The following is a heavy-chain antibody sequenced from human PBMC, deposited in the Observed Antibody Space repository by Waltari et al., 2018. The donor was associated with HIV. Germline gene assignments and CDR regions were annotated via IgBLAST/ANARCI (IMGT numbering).Heavy chain of an antibody. J-gene: IGHJ2*01. V-gene: IGHV4-39*01. Sequence: QLQESGPALVKPSETLSLSCSVSGVPLTSKNYYWGWVRQSPGKRLGWIASVYYGGKTYNNPSLKIRLSLSLDTSKNRFSLNVTSVTAADTAVYYCARHSGPYVHFFDLWGRGTLVTVTS. CDR3: ARHSGPYVHFFDL. D-gene: IGHD3-16*01. CDR1: GVPLTSKNYY. CDR2: VYYGGKT.